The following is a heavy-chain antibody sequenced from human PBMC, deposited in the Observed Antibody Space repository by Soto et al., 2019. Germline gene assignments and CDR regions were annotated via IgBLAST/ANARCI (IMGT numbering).Heavy chain of an antibody. CDR1: GYTFTSYA. CDR2: ISAYNGNT. J-gene: IGHJ5*02. V-gene: IGHV1-18*01. Sequence: GASVKVSCKASGYTFTSYAMHWVRQAPGQGLEWMGWISAYNGNTNYAQKLQGRVTMTTDTSTSTAYMELRSLRSDDTAVYYCARVGSPHYCSSTSCYGWFDPWGQGTLVTVSS. CDR3: ARVGSPHYCSSTSCYGWFDP. D-gene: IGHD2-2*01.